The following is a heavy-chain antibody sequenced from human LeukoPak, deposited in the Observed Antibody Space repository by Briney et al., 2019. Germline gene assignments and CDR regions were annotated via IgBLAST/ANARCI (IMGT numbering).Heavy chain of an antibody. D-gene: IGHD3-9*01. V-gene: IGHV4-4*07. CDR1: GGSLSAYS. Sequence: SEALCVTCTVPGGSLSAYSWSWIRHRAGKGLEWIGHIYTSESTNYNPPIQSRVTISLDTSTNQYSLRLNSAAAADTARYCCAREIDRSGRWFDPWGQGTMVTVSS. J-gene: IGHJ5*02. CDR2: IYTSEST. CDR3: AREIDRSGRWFDP.